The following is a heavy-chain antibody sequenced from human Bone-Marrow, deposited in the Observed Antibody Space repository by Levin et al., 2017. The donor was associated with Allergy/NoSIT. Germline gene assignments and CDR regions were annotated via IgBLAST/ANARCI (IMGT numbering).Heavy chain of an antibody. CDR1: GFTFSNSS. Sequence: GGSLRLSCAASGFTFSNSSMNWVRQAPGKGLEWVSYISDSSSSIFYADSVKGRFTISRDNAKNSLFLQMNSLRDDDTAVYYCARDCPHLSYSSTWYYYYGMDVWGQGTTVTVSS. V-gene: IGHV3-48*02. CDR3: ARDCPHLSYSSTWYYYYGMDV. CDR2: ISDSSSSI. J-gene: IGHJ6*02. D-gene: IGHD6-13*01.